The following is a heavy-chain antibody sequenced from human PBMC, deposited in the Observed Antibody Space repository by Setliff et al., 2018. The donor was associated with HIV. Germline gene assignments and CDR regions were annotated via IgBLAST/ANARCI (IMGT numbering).Heavy chain of an antibody. CDR2: ISSSSTNT. Sequence: SLRLSCAASGFTFSDSYMSWIRQAPGKGLEWVSYISSSSTNTDYVDSVKGRFTISRDNSNNTLSLQMSSLRADDTAVYYCVREWVADPWGQGTLVTVSS. CDR3: VREWVADP. V-gene: IGHV3-11*05. D-gene: IGHD1-26*01. CDR1: GFTFSDSY. J-gene: IGHJ5*02.